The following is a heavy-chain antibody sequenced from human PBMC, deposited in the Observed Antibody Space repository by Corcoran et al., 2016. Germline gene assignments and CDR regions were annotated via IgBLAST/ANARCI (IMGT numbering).Heavy chain of an antibody. CDR1: GFTFSSYS. D-gene: IGHD6-19*01. CDR2: ISSSSSYI. J-gene: IGHJ5*02. Sequence: EVQLVESGGGLVKPGGSLRLSCAASGFTFSSYSMNWVRQAPGKGLEWVSSISSSSSYIYYADSVKGRFTISRDNAKNSLYLQMNSLRAEDTAVYYCARDHDSEQWLGWGGWFDPWGQGTLVTVSS. V-gene: IGHV3-21*01. CDR3: ARDHDSEQWLGWGGWFDP.